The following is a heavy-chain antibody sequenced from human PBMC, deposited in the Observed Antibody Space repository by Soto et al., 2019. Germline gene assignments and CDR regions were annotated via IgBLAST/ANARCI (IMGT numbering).Heavy chain of an antibody. Sequence: QVQLVQSGAEVKKPGASVKVSCKASGYSFISYDINWVRQATGQGLEWMGWMNPNSGNTGYAQKFQGRVTMTRNTSISTAYMELSSLRSEDTAVYHCARGREYSRTFDSWGQETLVTVSS. CDR2: MNPNSGNT. CDR3: ARGREYSRTFDS. CDR1: GYSFISYD. V-gene: IGHV1-8*01. J-gene: IGHJ5*01. D-gene: IGHD6-6*01.